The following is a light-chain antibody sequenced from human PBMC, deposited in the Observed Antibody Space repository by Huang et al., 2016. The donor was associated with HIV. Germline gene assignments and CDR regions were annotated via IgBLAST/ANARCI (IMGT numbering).Light chain of an antibody. J-gene: IGKJ1*01. CDR3: QKYHTRTA. V-gene: IGKV4-1*01. CDR1: QNILSTSHNKNF. CDR2: WAS. Sequence: DIVLPQSPDSLAVFLGERATINCKSSQNILSTSHNKNFLAWYQLKAGRPPKILISWASTREPAAPHRSSGSGNGTDCTLKISSMQQEDVAIYYCQKYHTRTAFGQGTMVEI.